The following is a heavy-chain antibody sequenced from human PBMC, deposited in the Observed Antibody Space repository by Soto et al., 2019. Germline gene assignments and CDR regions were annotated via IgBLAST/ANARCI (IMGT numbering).Heavy chain of an antibody. J-gene: IGHJ3*02. Sequence: GGSLRLSCAASGFTFSSYSMNWVRQAPGKGLEWVSSISSSSSYIYYADSVKGRFTISRDNAKNSLYLQMNSLRAEDTAVYYCARKDPTRAFDIWGQGTMVTVSS. CDR1: GFTFSSYS. V-gene: IGHV3-21*01. CDR2: ISSSSSYI. CDR3: ARKDPTRAFDI.